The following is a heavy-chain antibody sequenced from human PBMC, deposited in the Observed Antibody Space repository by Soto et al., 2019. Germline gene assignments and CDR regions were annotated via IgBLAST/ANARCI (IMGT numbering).Heavy chain of an antibody. Sequence: QVQLQESGPGLVKPSQTLSLTCTVSGGSISSGGYYWSWIRQHPGKGLAWIGYIYYSGSTYYNPSLKSRVTISVDTSKNQFSLKLSSVTAADTAVYYCARVDEASDYGDYTPFDYWGQGTLVTVSS. CDR2: IYYSGST. D-gene: IGHD4-17*01. CDR1: GGSISSGGYY. CDR3: ARVDEASDYGDYTPFDY. J-gene: IGHJ4*02. V-gene: IGHV4-31*03.